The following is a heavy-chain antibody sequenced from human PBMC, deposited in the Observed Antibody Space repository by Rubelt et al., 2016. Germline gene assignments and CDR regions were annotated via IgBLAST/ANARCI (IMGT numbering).Heavy chain of an antibody. J-gene: IGHJ5*02. D-gene: IGHD5-12*01. CDR1: GYTFTGYY. CDR2: INPNSGGT. V-gene: IGHV1-2*06. Sequence: QVQLVQSGAEVKKPGASVKVSCKASGYTFTGYYMHWVRQAPGQGLEWMGRINPNSGGTNYAQKCQGRGTMTRETSISTAYMELSRVRSDDKAVYYCARVATISDDWFDPWGQGTLVTVSS. CDR3: ARVATISDDWFDP.